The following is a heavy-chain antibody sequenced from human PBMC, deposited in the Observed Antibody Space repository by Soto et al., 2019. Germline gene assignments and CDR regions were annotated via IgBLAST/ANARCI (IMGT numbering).Heavy chain of an antibody. Sequence: SETLSLTCTVSGGSISSYYWSWIRQPPGKGLEWIGYIYYSGSTNYNPSLKSRVTISVDTSKNQFSLKLSSVTAADTAVYYCARGVGDSSGYYYADAIDYWGQGTLVTVSS. V-gene: IGHV4-59*01. D-gene: IGHD3-22*01. CDR3: ARGVGDSSGYYYADAIDY. CDR1: GGSISSYY. CDR2: IYYSGST. J-gene: IGHJ4*02.